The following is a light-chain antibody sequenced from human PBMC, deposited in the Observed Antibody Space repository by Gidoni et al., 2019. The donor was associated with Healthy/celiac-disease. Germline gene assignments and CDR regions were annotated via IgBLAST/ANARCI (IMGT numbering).Light chain of an antibody. V-gene: IGLV6-57*01. J-gene: IGLJ3*02. CDR3: QSYDSSNQV. CDR1: SGSIASND. CDR2: EDN. Sequence: FMLTQPHSVSESPGKTVTISCTRSSGSIASNDVQWYQQRPGSSPTTVIDEDNQRPSGVPDRFSGSIDSSSNSASLTISGLKTEDEADYYCQSYDSSNQVFGGGTKLTVL.